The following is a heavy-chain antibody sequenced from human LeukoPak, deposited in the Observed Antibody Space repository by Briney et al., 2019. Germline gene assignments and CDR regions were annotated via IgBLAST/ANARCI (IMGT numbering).Heavy chain of an antibody. CDR2: ITWDGGRT. Sequence: PGGSLRLSCAASGFTFDDYTMHWVRQAPGKGLEWVSMITWDGGRTDYADSVKGRFTISRDNSGRSLILQMNTLRTEDTALYYCAKGSIVAAAPYYYAMDVWGQGTTVTASS. V-gene: IGHV3-43*01. CDR3: AKGSIVAAAPYYYAMDV. CDR1: GFTFDDYT. D-gene: IGHD2-2*01. J-gene: IGHJ6*02.